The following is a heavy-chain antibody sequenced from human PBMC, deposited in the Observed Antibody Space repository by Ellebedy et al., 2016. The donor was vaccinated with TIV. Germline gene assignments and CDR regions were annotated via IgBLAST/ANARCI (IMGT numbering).Heavy chain of an antibody. CDR2: FLTDGSAT. CDR1: GFAFRASY. V-gene: IGHV3-74*01. D-gene: IGHD1-1*01. CDR3: ARDGGNWDFDQ. Sequence: PGGSLRLSCAASGFAFRASYMHWVRQAPGKGLVWVSQFLTDGSATHYADSVKGRFTISRDDAKNTVYLQMNSLRVDDTAVYYCARDGGNWDFDQWGQGTLVTVSS. J-gene: IGHJ4*02.